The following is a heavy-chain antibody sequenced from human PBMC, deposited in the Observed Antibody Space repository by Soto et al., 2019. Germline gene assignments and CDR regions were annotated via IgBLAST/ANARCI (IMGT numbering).Heavy chain of an antibody. CDR1: GGSISSSSYY. D-gene: IGHD2-15*01. V-gene: IGHV4-39*01. CDR2: IYYSGST. CDR3: ARGLGYCSGGSCLGAFDI. J-gene: IGHJ3*02. Sequence: SETLSLTCTVSGGSISSSSYYWGWIRQPPGKGLEWIGSIYYSGSTYYNPSLKSRVTISVDTSKNQFSLKLSSVTAADTAVYYCARGLGYCSGGSCLGAFDIWGQGTMVTVS.